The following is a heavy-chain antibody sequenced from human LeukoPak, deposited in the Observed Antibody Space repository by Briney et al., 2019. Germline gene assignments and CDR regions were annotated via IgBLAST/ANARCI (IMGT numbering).Heavy chain of an antibody. Sequence: PGGSLRLSCAASGFTVSSNYMSWVRQAPGKGLEWVSVIYSGGSTYYADSVKGRFTISRDNSKNTLYLQMNSLRVEDTAVYYCARSQGFLEVYFDYWGQGTLVTVSS. CDR3: ARSQGFLEVYFDY. CDR1: GFTVSSNY. V-gene: IGHV3-53*01. D-gene: IGHD3-3*01. J-gene: IGHJ4*02. CDR2: IYSGGST.